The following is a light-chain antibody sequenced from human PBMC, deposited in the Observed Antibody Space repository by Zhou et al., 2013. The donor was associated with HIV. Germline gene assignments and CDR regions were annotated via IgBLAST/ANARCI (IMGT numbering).Light chain of an antibody. CDR3: MQGTHWPPFT. Sequence: DVVMTQSPLSLPVTLGQPASISCRSSQSLAHSDGNTYLNWFQQRPGQSPRRLIYKVSNRDSGVPDRFNGSGSGTDFTLRISGVEAEDVGVYYCMQGTHWPPFTFGPGTKLDIK. CDR2: KVS. J-gene: IGKJ3*01. CDR1: QSLAHSDGNTY. V-gene: IGKV2-30*02.